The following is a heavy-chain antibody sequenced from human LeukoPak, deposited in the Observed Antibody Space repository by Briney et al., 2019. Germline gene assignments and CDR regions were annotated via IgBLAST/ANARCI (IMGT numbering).Heavy chain of an antibody. V-gene: IGHV3-66*01. J-gene: IGHJ4*02. CDR2: IYDGGHT. CDR1: GFSVNNNY. D-gene: IGHD3-10*01. CDR3: AKDDRITMVRGVIFDY. Sequence: GGSLRLSCAASGFSVNNNYISWVRQAPGKGLECVSVIYDGGHTYYADSVKGRFTISRDNSKNTLYLQMNSLRAEDTAVYYCAKDDRITMVRGVIFDYWGQGTLVTVSS.